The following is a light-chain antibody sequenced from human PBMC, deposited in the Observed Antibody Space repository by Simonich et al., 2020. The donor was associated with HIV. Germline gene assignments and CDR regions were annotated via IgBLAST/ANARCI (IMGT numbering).Light chain of an antibody. J-gene: IGLJ3*02. CDR2: EVS. CDR3: SSYAGSNNFGV. CDR1: SSDVGGYNY. Sequence: QSALTQPPSASGSPGQSVTISCTGTSSDVGGYNYVSWYQQHPGKAPKIMIYEVSKGPSGVPDRFSGSKSGNKSSLTVSGLQAEDEADYYCSSYAGSNNFGVFGGGTKLTVL. V-gene: IGLV2-8*01.